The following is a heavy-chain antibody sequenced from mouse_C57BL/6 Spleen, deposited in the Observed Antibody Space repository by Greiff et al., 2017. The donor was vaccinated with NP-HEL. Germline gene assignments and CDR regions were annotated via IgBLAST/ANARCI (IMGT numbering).Heavy chain of an antibody. CDR1: GYSITSGYY. J-gene: IGHJ2*01. V-gene: IGHV3-6*01. Sequence: ESGPGLVKPSQSLSLTCSVPGYSITSGYYWNWIRQFPGNKLEWMGYISYDGSNNYNPSLKNRISITRDTSKNQFFLKLNSVTTEDTATYYCARERNFDYWGQGTTLTVSS. CDR3: ARERNFDY. CDR2: ISYDGSN.